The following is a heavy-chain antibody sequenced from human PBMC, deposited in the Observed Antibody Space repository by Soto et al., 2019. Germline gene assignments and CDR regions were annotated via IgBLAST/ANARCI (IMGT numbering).Heavy chain of an antibody. CDR2: ISYDGRNE. Sequence: QVKLVESGGGVVQPGRSLRLSCVASGFTFSRYAMDWVRQAPGKGLKWVAIISYDGRNEYYADSVKGRFTISRDNSNNTLYLQMNTLRPEDTAVYYCAKGRRRWRNYGMDVWGQGTTVTVSS. V-gene: IGHV3-30*18. D-gene: IGHD6-13*01. CDR1: GFTFSRYA. J-gene: IGHJ6*02. CDR3: AKGRRRWRNYGMDV.